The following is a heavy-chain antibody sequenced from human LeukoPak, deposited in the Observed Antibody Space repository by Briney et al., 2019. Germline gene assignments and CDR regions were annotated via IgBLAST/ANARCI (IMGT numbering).Heavy chain of an antibody. J-gene: IGHJ4*02. Sequence: GGSLRVACAASGFTFSNYAMTWVRQAPRKGREWVSTISGSGDTTYYADSVKGRFTISRDNSKNTLLLQMNRLRAEDTAEYYCAKDGVHYYGSSGYFDYWGQGTLVTVSS. CDR2: ISGSGDTT. CDR1: GFTFSNYA. D-gene: IGHD3-22*01. CDR3: AKDGVHYYGSSGYFDY. V-gene: IGHV3-23*01.